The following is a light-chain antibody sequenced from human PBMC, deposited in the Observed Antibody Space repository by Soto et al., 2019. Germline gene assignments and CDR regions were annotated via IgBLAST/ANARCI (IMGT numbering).Light chain of an antibody. J-gene: IGLJ3*02. Sequence: QTVVTQEPSLSVSPGRTVTLTCGLSSGSVSTSYYPNWYQQTPGQAPRTLIYSTSTRSSGVPDRFSGSILGNKAALTITGAQADDESDYYCVLYMGSGIWVFGGGTKVTVL. CDR1: SGSVSTSYY. CDR2: STS. CDR3: VLYMGSGIWV. V-gene: IGLV8-61*01.